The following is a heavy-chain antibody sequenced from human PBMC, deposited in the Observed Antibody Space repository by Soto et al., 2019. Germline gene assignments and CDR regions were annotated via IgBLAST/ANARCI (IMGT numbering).Heavy chain of an antibody. CDR2: IYYSGST. V-gene: IGHV4-61*01. Sequence: QVQLQESGPGLVKPSETLSLTCTVSGGSVSSGSYYWSWIRQPPGKGLEWIGYIYYSGSTNYNPSLQSRVTISVDTSKNQFSLKLSSVTAADTAVYYCARDRGGAAAGPTYYYYGMDVWGQGTTVTVSS. CDR1: GGSVSSGSYY. D-gene: IGHD6-13*01. CDR3: ARDRGGAAAGPTYYYYGMDV. J-gene: IGHJ6*02.